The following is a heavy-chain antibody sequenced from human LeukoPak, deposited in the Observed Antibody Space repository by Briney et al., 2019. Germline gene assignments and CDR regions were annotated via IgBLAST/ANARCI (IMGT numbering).Heavy chain of an antibody. D-gene: IGHD6-19*01. CDR3: AKDLYSSGWYLNYFDY. CDR1: GFTFSSYA. V-gene: IGHV3-23*01. Sequence: PGGSLRLSCAASGFTFSSYAMSWVRQPPGKGMEWVSAISGSGGSTYYADSVKGRFTISRDNSKNTLYLQMNSLRAEDTAVYYCAKDLYSSGWYLNYFDYWGQGTLVTVSS. CDR2: ISGSGGST. J-gene: IGHJ4*02.